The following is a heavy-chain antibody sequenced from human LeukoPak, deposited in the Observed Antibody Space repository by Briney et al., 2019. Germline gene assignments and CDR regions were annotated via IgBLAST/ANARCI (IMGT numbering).Heavy chain of an antibody. CDR3: ARDFYCSSTSCYPALRLDY. CDR1: GFTFSSYS. V-gene: IGHV3-48*01. CDR2: ISSSSSTI. D-gene: IGHD2-2*01. J-gene: IGHJ4*02. Sequence: GGSLRLSCAASGFTFSSYSMNWVRQAPGKGLEWVSYISSSSSTIYYADSVKGRFTISRDNAKNSLYLQMNSLRAEDTAVYYCARDFYCSSTSCYPALRLDYWGQGTLVTVSS.